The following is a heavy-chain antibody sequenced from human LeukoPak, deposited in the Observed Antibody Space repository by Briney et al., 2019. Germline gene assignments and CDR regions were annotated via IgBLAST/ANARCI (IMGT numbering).Heavy chain of an antibody. CDR1: GFTFSDYA. CDR3: AKDQIGVLPDAFDI. Sequence: GGSLRLSCAASGFTFSDYAMSWVRQAPGKGLEWVSSIRASGGSTFYADSVKGRFTISRDNSENTLFLQMSSLRADDAAVYYCAKDQIGVLPDAFDIWGQGTMVSVSS. D-gene: IGHD3-10*01. V-gene: IGHV3-23*01. J-gene: IGHJ3*02. CDR2: IRASGGST.